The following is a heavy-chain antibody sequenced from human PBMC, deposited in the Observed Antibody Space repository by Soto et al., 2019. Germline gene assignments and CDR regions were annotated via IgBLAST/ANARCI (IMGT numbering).Heavy chain of an antibody. J-gene: IGHJ3*02. CDR3: ARRVDSSSWYDATHAFDI. CDR2: INSDGSST. D-gene: IGHD6-13*01. CDR1: GFTFSSYW. Sequence: GGSLRLSCAASGFTFSSYWMHWVRQAPGKGLVWVSRINSDGSSTSYADSVKGRFTISRDNAKNTLYLQMNSLRAEDTAVYYCARRVDSSSWYDATHAFDIWGQGTMVTVS. V-gene: IGHV3-74*01.